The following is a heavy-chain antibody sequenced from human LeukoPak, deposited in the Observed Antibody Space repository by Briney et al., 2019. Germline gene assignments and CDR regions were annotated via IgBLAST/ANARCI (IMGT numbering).Heavy chain of an antibody. CDR2: IYYSGRT. V-gene: IGHV4-39*02. CDR3: ARDSNYDY. D-gene: IGHD4-11*01. J-gene: IGHJ4*02. Sequence: PSETLSLTCSVSGGSISSNNYYWGWIRQPPGVGLEWIGTIYYSGRTNYNPSLKSRVTISVDTSKNHFSLRLSSVTAADTAVYYCARDSNYDYWGQGTLVTVSS. CDR1: GGSISSNNYY.